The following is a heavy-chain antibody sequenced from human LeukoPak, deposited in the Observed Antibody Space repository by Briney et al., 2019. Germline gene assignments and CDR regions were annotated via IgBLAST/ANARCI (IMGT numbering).Heavy chain of an antibody. V-gene: IGHV3-21*01. CDR2: ISSSSSYT. J-gene: IGHJ4*02. CDR3: ARDQPLYYYDSSNFLPLDY. D-gene: IGHD3-22*01. CDR1: GLTFSSYS. Sequence: GGSLRLSCAASGLTFSSYSMNWVRQAPGKGLEWVSSISSSSSYTYYADSVKGRFTISRGNAKNSLYLQINSLRAEDTAVYYCARDQPLYYYDSSNFLPLDYWGQGTLVTVSS.